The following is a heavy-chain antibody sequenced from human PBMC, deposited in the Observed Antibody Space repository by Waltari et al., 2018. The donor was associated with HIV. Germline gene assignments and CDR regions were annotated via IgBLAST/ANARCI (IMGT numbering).Heavy chain of an antibody. CDR3: TTEPLEWLLYRYRQGGY. D-gene: IGHD3-3*01. V-gene: IGHV3-15*01. Sequence: EVQLVESGGGLVKPGGSLRLSCAASGFTFSNAWMSWVRQAPGKGLEWVGRIKSKTDGGTTDYAAPVKGRFTISRDDSKNTLYLQMNSLKTEDTAVYYCTTEPLEWLLYRYRQGGYWGQGTLVTVSS. CDR1: GFTFSNAW. CDR2: IKSKTDGGTT. J-gene: IGHJ4*02.